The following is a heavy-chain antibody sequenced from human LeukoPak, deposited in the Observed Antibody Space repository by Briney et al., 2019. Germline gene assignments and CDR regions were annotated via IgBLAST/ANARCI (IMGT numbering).Heavy chain of an antibody. CDR1: GYTLTELS. V-gene: IGHV1-24*01. J-gene: IGHJ6*02. CDR2: FDPEDGET. CDR3: ALGLYCSSTSCKYYYYGMDV. D-gene: IGHD2-2*01. Sequence: ASVKVSCKASGYTLTELSMHRVRQAPGKGLEWIGGFDPEDGETIYAQKFQGRVTMTEDTSTDTAYMELNSLRSEDTAVYYCALGLYCSSTSCKYYYYGMDVWGQGTTVTVSS.